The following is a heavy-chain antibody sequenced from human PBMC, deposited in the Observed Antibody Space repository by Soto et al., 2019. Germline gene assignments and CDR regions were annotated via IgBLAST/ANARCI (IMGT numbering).Heavy chain of an antibody. CDR3: STEPIYYNDGSGYYPLGH. D-gene: IGHD3-22*01. CDR1: GYSFATYG. CDR2: ISAHNGDT. Sequence: QVQLVQSGAAVKKPGASVKVSCKASGYSFATYGFSWVRQAPGQGLACVGWISAHNGDTHSSQKLQGRDTLTTDTSTNTGYMELRSLTSDDTAGYFCSTEPIYYNDGSGYYPLGHGGQGTLVTVSS. J-gene: IGHJ4*02. V-gene: IGHV1-18*04.